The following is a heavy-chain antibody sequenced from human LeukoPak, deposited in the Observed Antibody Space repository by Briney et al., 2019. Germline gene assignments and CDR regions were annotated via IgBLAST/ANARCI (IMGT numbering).Heavy chain of an antibody. D-gene: IGHD4-11*01. CDR3: ARPQRYSNYALDY. Sequence: KASETLSLTCTVSGGSISSSTYYWGWIRQPPGKGLEWIGSIFYSGSTYYSPSLKSRVTISVDTSKNQFSLKLSSVTAADTAVYYCARPQRYSNYALDYWGQGTLVTVSS. J-gene: IGHJ4*02. V-gene: IGHV4-39*01. CDR2: IFYSGST. CDR1: GGSISSSTYY.